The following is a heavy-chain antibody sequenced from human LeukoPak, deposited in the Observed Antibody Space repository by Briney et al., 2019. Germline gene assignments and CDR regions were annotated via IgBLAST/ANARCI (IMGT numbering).Heavy chain of an antibody. V-gene: IGHV3-23*01. CDR3: AKGRAYGYSSEYYFDY. D-gene: IGHD5-18*01. J-gene: IGHJ4*02. CDR2: ISGSGGST. Sequence: GGSLRFSCAASGFTFSSYAMSWVRQAPGKRLEWVSAISGSGGSTYYADSVKGRFTISRDNSKNPLYLQMNSLRAEDTAVYYCAKGRAYGYSSEYYFDYWGQGTLVTVSS. CDR1: GFTFSSYA.